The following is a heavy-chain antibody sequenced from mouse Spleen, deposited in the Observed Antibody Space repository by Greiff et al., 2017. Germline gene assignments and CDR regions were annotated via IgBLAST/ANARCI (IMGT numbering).Heavy chain of an antibody. CDR3: ARHYYYDGSCGAMDY. J-gene: IGHJ4*01. Sequence: VKLQESGPGLVAPSQTLSITCTISGFSFTSYGVHWVRQPPGKGLEWLVVIWSDGSTTYNSALKSRMSISKDNSKSQVFLKVNSLQAEDTAMYYCARHYYYDGSCGAMDYWGQGTSVTVSS. CDR2: IWSDGST. V-gene: IGHV2-6-1*01. D-gene: IGHD1-1*01. CDR1: GFSFTSYG.